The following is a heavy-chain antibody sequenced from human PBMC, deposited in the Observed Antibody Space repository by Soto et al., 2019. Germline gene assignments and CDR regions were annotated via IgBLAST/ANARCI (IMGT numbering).Heavy chain of an antibody. V-gene: IGHV1-69*01. J-gene: IGHJ2*01. CDR2: IIPIFGTA. CDR1: GGTFSSYA. D-gene: IGHD5-12*01. CDR3: ARGSRDGYNPTFYWYFDL. Sequence: QVQLVQSGAEVKKPGSSVKVSCKASGGTFSSYAISWVRQAPGQGLEWMGGIIPIFGTANYAQKFQGRVTITADESTRTAYMELSSLRSEDTAVYYCARGSRDGYNPTFYWYFDLWGRGTLVTVSS.